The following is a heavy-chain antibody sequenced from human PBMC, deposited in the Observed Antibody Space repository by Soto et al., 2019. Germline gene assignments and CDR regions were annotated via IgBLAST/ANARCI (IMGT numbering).Heavy chain of an antibody. Sequence: PGGSLRLSCAASGFTFSNYAVTWVRQAPGKGLEWVSTISGSGGSTYYADSVKGRFTISRDNSKNTLYLQMNSLRAEDTAVYYCVKPSLGATRRIQHWGQGTLVTVSS. CDR2: ISGSGGST. V-gene: IGHV3-23*01. J-gene: IGHJ1*01. CDR3: VKPSLGATRRIQH. CDR1: GFTFSNYA. D-gene: IGHD1-26*01.